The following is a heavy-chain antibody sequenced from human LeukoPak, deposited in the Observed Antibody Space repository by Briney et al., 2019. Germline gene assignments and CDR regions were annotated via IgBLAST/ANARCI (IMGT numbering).Heavy chain of an antibody. CDR3: AKDREKAVGATIFDH. Sequence: PGTSLRLSCAAAGFTFSNYAMHWVRQAPGKGLEWVLGISFSGRSTNYADSVKGRFIISRDNSNNTLYLQMNSLRAEDTAVCYCAKDREKAVGATIFDHWGQGTLVTVSS. V-gene: IGHV3-23*01. J-gene: IGHJ4*02. CDR1: GFTFSNYA. D-gene: IGHD1-26*01. CDR2: ISFSGRST.